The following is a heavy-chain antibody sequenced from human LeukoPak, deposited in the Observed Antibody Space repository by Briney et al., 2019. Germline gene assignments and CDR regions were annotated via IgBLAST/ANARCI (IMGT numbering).Heavy chain of an antibody. J-gene: IGHJ5*02. Sequence: ASVKVSCEASGYTFTGYYMHWVRQAPGQGLEWMGWINPNSGGTNYAQKFQGRITMTRDTSISTAYMELSRLRSDDTAVYYCARERTAGYCSSTSCRNWFDPWGQGTLVTVSS. CDR2: INPNSGGT. CDR1: GYTFTGYY. D-gene: IGHD2-2*01. CDR3: ARERTAGYCSSTSCRNWFDP. V-gene: IGHV1-2*02.